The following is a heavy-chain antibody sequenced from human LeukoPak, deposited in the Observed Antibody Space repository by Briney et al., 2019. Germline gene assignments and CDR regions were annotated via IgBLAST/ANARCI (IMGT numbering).Heavy chain of an antibody. J-gene: IGHJ4*02. D-gene: IGHD6-13*01. V-gene: IGHV4-34*01. CDR2: INHSGST. CDR3: ARVGTYTSSWYRFKYFDY. CDR1: GGSFSDYY. Sequence: SETLSLTCGVRGGSFSDYYWSWIRQSPGAGLEWIGEINHSGSTNYNPSLKSRVTISVDTPKNQFSLKLSSLTAADTAVYYCARVGTYTSSWYRFKYFDYWGQGTLVTVSS.